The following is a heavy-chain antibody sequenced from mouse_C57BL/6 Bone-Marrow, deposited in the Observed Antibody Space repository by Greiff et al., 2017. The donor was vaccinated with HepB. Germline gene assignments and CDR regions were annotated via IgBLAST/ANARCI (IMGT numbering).Heavy chain of an antibody. CDR3: ARGLRYWYFDV. CDR2: INPNNGGT. J-gene: IGHJ1*03. V-gene: IGHV1-18*01. CDR1: GYTFTDYN. Sequence: EVQLQQSGPELVKPGASVKIPCKASGYTFTDYNMDWVKQSHGKSLEWIGDINPNNGGTNYNQKFKGKATLTVDKSSSTAYLELRSLTSEDTAVYYCARGLRYWYFDVWGTGTTVTVSS. D-gene: IGHD2-2*01.